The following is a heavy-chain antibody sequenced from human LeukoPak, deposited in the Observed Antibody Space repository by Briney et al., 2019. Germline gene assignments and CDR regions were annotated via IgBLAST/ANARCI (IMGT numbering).Heavy chain of an antibody. D-gene: IGHD3-22*01. Sequence: PGGSLRLSCAASAFSLNAYNMNWVRQAPGKGLEWVSSISYTGTYIYYADSVKGRFTISRDNSKNTLYLQMNSLRAEDTAVYYCAKSPGRYSDNSGYSDYWGQGTLVTVSS. J-gene: IGHJ4*02. CDR2: ISYTGTYI. CDR3: AKSPGRYSDNSGYSDY. CDR1: AFSLNAYN. V-gene: IGHV3-21*04.